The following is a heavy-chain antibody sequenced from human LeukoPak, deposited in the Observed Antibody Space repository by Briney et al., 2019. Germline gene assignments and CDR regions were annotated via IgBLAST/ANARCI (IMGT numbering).Heavy chain of an antibody. Sequence: SQTLSLTCAISGDSVSGSPAVWNWIRQSPSRGLEWLGRAYYRSKWFIDYALSVKGRIAITPDTSKNQFSLQLNSVTAEDTAVYYCARGAVRGGTNFDYWGQGTLVTVSS. V-gene: IGHV6-1*01. J-gene: IGHJ4*02. CDR2: AYYRSKWFI. CDR1: GDSVSGSPAV. CDR3: ARGAVRGGTNFDY. D-gene: IGHD3-10*01.